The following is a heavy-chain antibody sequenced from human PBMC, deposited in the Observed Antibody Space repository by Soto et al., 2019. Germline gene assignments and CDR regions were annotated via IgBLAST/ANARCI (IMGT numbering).Heavy chain of an antibody. J-gene: IGHJ4*02. CDR1: GFTFDDYA. Sequence: GGSLRLSCAASGFTFDDYAMHWVRQAPGKGLEWVSGISWNSGSIGYADSVKGRFTISRDSAKNSLYLQMNSLRAEDTALYYCAKGRGYSGYAVDYWGQGTLVTVSS. V-gene: IGHV3-9*01. CDR2: ISWNSGSI. CDR3: AKGRGYSGYAVDY. D-gene: IGHD5-12*01.